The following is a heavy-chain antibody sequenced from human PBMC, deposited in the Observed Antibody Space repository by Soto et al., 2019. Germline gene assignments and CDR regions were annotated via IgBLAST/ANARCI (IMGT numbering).Heavy chain of an antibody. CDR3: ARDGGAGTPFDY. Sequence: EVQLVESGGGLLQPGGSLRLSCAASGFAFSSYWIHWVRQVPGKGLVWVSRIDNDATTTRYADSVRGRFTISRDNAKNTVYLQMNSLRAEDTAVYYCARDGGAGTPFDYWGQGTLVTVSS. D-gene: IGHD3-16*01. CDR1: GFAFSSYW. V-gene: IGHV3-74*01. J-gene: IGHJ4*02. CDR2: IDNDATTT.